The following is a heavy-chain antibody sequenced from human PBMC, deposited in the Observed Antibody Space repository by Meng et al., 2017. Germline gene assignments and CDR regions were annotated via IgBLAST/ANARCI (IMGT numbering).Heavy chain of an antibody. CDR1: GYSISSGYN. D-gene: IGHD3-16*02. Sequence: SETLSLTCAVSGYSISSGYNWGWIRQSPGKGLEWIGSIYYSGSTYYNPSLKSRATISVDTSKNQFSLKLSSVTAADTAVYYCHRLGNGGVIAFWGQGTLVTVSS. J-gene: IGHJ4*02. CDR3: HRLGNGGVIAF. V-gene: IGHV4-38-2*01. CDR2: IYYSGST.